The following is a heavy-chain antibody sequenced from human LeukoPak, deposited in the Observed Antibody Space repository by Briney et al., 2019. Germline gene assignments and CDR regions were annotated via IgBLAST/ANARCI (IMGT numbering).Heavy chain of an antibody. V-gene: IGHV3-74*01. CDR1: GLTLGGYW. CDR3: ARARGNTYGYFEY. D-gene: IGHD5-18*01. J-gene: IGHJ4*02. Sequence: GGSLRLSCVAYGLTLGGYWMHWVRQAPGKGLVWVSRINGDASSTSYADSVKGRFTISRDNAKSTLYLQMNSLRVEDTAVYYSARARGNTYGYFEYWGQGTLVTVSS. CDR2: INGDASST.